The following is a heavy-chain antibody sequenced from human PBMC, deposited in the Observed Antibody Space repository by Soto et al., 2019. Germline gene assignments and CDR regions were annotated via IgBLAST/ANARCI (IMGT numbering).Heavy chain of an antibody. CDR3: TRSLYSSSWYAGS. CDR2: VYHSGTT. D-gene: IGHD6-13*01. CDR1: GYFISSGYY. Sequence: XGTLSLTCGVSGYFISSGYYWCWIRPPPGKGLEWIGSVYHSGTTYYNPSLKSRVTISLDTSKNQFSLRLTSVTAADTAMYFCTRSLYSSSWYAGSWGQGTLVTVSS. V-gene: IGHV4-38-2*01. J-gene: IGHJ4*02.